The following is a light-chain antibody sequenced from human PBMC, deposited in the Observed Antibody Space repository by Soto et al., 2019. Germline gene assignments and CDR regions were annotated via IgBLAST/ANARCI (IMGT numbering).Light chain of an antibody. CDR1: QSISTY. CDR3: QKSHGT. Sequence: DIQMTQSPSSLSASVGDRDTIICRASQSISTYLNWYQQKPGKAPKLLISAASTLRSGVPSRFSGSGSGTDFTLTISSLQPEDFATYYCQKSHGTFGQGTKVDIK. CDR2: AAS. J-gene: IGKJ1*01. V-gene: IGKV1-39*01.